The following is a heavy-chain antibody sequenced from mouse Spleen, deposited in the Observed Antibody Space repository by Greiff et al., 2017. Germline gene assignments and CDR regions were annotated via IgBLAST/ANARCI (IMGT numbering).Heavy chain of an antibody. CDR2: ISYDGSN. J-gene: IGHJ4*01. CDR3: ARGFNYYGSSGAMDY. Sequence: DVKLQESGPGLVKPSQSLSLTCSVTGYSITSGYYWNWIRQFPGNKLEWMGYISYDGSNNYNPSLKNRISITRDTSKNQFFLKLNSVTTEDTATYYCARGFNYYGSSGAMDYWGQGTSVTVSS. D-gene: IGHD1-1*01. V-gene: IGHV3-6*01. CDR1: GYSITSGYY.